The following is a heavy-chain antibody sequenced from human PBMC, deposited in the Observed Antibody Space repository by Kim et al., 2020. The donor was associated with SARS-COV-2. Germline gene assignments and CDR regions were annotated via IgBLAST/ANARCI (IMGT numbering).Heavy chain of an antibody. D-gene: IGHD3-10*01. CDR3: AREEVAGSGSYLPFPPYYYYYGMDV. V-gene: IGHV3-48*03. Sequence: GGSLRLSCAASGFTFSSYEMNWVRQAPGKGLEWVSYISSSGSTIYYADSVKGRFTISRDNAKNSLYLQMNSLRAEDTAVYYCAREEVAGSGSYLPFPPYYYYYGMDVWGQGTTVTVSS. CDR1: GFTFSSYE. CDR2: ISSSGSTI. J-gene: IGHJ6*02.